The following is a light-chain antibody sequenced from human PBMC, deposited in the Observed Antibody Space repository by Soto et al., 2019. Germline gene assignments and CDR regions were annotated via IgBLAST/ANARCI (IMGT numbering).Light chain of an antibody. CDR1: SSNIGSNT. CDR2: SNN. CDR3: AAWDDSLNAFYV. V-gene: IGLV1-44*01. J-gene: IGLJ1*01. Sequence: QSVLTQPPSASGTRGQRVTISCSGSSSNIGSNTVNWYQQLPGTAPKLLIYSNNQRPSGVPDRFSGSKSGTSASLAISGLQSEDEADYYCAAWDDSLNAFYVFGTGTKLTVL.